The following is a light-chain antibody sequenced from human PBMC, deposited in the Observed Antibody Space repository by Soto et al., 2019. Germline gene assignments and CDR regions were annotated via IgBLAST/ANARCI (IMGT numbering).Light chain of an antibody. Sequence: EIVLTQSPATLSLSPGERATLSCRASQTISSYLAWYQQKPGQAPRLLIYDTSNRATGIPARFSGSGSGTDFTLTISSLEPEDFAVYYCQQRSNWPPALTFGGGTMVEIK. J-gene: IGKJ4*01. V-gene: IGKV3-11*01. CDR2: DTS. CDR3: QQRSNWPPALT. CDR1: QTISSY.